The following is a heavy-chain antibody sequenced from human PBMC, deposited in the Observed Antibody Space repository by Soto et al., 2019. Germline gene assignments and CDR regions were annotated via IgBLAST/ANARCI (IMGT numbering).Heavy chain of an antibody. CDR1: YASISNYH. J-gene: IGHJ4*02. V-gene: IGHV4-59*08. CDR3: ARRHFYGSD. Sequence: SETLSLTCTVSYASISNYHWTWIRQPPGKGLEWIACIYYTGTTNFNPSLKSRVTISMDTSKNQFSLKLSSVTAADTAVYYCARRHFYGSDWGQGTLVTVSS. CDR2: IYYTGTT. D-gene: IGHD3-10*01.